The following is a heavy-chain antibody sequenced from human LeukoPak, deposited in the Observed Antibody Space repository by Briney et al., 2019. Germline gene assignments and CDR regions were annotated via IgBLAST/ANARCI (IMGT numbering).Heavy chain of an antibody. D-gene: IGHD3-16*02. CDR2: MYYGGNT. V-gene: IGHV4-59*13. CDR1: GGSMSSYY. CDR3: ARGSVWGSYRIIKYYFDY. J-gene: IGHJ4*02. Sequence: SETLSLTCTVSGGSMSSYYWSWIRQPPGKGLEWIAYMYYGGNTDYNPSLKSRVTISVDTSKNQFSLKLSSVTAADTAVYYCARGSVWGSYRIIKYYFDYWGQGTLVTVSS.